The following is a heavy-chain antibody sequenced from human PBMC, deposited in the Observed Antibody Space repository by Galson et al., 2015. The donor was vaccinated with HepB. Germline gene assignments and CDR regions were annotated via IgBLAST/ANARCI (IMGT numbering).Heavy chain of an antibody. CDR1: GYTLTELS. D-gene: IGHD2-8*02. CDR3: ATGLTQQYCTGGVCPISDAFDI. V-gene: IGHV1-24*01. CDR2: FDPEDGET. Sequence: SVKVSCKVSGYTLTELSMHWVRQAPGKGLEWMGGFDPEDGETIYAQKFQGRVTMTEDTSTDTAYMELSSLRSEDTAVYYCATGLTQQYCTGGVCPISDAFDIWGQGTMVTVSS. J-gene: IGHJ3*02.